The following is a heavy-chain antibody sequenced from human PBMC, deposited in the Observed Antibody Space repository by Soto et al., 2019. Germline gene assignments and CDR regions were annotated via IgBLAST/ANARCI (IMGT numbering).Heavy chain of an antibody. Sequence: PGGSLKISCKGSGYSFSSSWIGWVRQMSGKGLEWMGTIYPGDSDTRYSPSFQGQVIISADKSTSTAYLQWSSLKASDTAIYYCATRAEYYDFWSGYYGAWGQGTLVTVSS. CDR3: ATRAEYYDFWSGYYGA. J-gene: IGHJ5*02. D-gene: IGHD3-3*01. V-gene: IGHV5-51*01. CDR2: IYPGDSDT. CDR1: GYSFSSSW.